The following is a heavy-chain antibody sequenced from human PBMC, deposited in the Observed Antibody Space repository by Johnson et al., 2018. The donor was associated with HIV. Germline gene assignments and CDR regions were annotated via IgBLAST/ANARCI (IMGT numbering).Heavy chain of an antibody. CDR3: VRRHYYDSSGYLDAFDI. V-gene: IGHV3-20*04. J-gene: IGHJ3*02. Sequence: VQLVESGGGVVRPGWSLRLSCAASGFTFDDFAMSWVRQVPGKGLEWVSGINWNGYSTGHADSVKGRFTISRDNAKNSLYLQMNSLRAEDTALYYCVRRHYYDSSGYLDAFDIWGQGTMVTVSS. CDR2: INWNGYST. CDR1: GFTFDDFA. D-gene: IGHD3-22*01.